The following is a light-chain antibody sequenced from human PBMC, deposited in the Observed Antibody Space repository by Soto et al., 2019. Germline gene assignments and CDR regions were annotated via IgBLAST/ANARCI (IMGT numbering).Light chain of an antibody. CDR1: QSVHNF. CDR3: SQYCKWTPIT. Sequence: EIVLTQSPATLSLSPGDRAALSCKASQSVHNFLAWYQQKPGHAPRLLIYGASTRAAGIPARFSGSGSGTRFTLSIRGLAPEAFGVYSCSQYCKWTPITYGQWTTVEMK. V-gene: IGKV3-11*01. J-gene: IGKJ5*01. CDR2: GAS.